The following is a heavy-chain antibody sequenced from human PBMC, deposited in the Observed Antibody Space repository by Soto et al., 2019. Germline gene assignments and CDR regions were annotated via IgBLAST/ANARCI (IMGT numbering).Heavy chain of an antibody. CDR2: MSATGGST. V-gene: IGHV3-23*01. J-gene: IGHJ3*02. CDR3: AKSWGDTWQESAFDI. D-gene: IGHD5-18*01. Sequence: EVQLLESGGDLRQPGGSLRLSCAGSGFSFSSYSVSWVRHVPGKGLQWVSGMSATGGSTYYADTVKGRFTTSRDNSRKTMYLQMNSLRADDTAVYYYAKSWGDTWQESAFDIWGLGTMVTVSA. CDR1: GFSFSSYS.